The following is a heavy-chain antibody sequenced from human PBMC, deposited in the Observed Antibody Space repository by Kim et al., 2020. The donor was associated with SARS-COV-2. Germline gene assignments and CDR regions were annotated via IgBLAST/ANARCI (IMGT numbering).Heavy chain of an antibody. CDR3: ARAFVVVPAAMAY. D-gene: IGHD2-2*01. J-gene: IGHJ4*02. V-gene: IGHV3-48*02. Sequence: CADSVKGRFTISRDNAKNSLYLQMNSLRDEDTAVYYCARAFVVVPAAMAYWGQGTLVTVSS.